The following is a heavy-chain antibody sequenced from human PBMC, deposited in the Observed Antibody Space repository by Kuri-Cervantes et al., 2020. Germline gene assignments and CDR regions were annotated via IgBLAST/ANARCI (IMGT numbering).Heavy chain of an antibody. Sequence: GGSLRLSCAASGFTFDDYAMHWVRQAPGKGLEWVSLISWDGGSTYYADSVKGRFTISRDNSKNSLYLQMNSLRAEDTAVYYCARDPGGRSSSGWLGYFDYWGQGTLVTVSS. CDR3: ARDPGGRSSSGWLGYFDY. CDR1: GFTFDDYA. D-gene: IGHD6-19*01. V-gene: IGHV3-43D*04. CDR2: ISWDGGST. J-gene: IGHJ4*02.